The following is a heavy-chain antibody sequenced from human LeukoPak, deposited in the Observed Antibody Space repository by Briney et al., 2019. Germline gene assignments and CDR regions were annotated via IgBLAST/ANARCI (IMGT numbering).Heavy chain of an antibody. CDR1: GFTVSNNY. CDR3: AGRRVLDASFDY. D-gene: IGHD3-16*01. V-gene: IGHV3-66*02. J-gene: IGHJ4*02. Sequence: GGSLRLSCAASGFTVSNNYMSWVRQAPGKGLEWVSVIYSGDNTYYVESVKGRFTISRDNSKNTMFLQMNRLRAEDTAVYYCAGRRVLDASFDYWGQGTLVTVSS. CDR2: IYSGDNT.